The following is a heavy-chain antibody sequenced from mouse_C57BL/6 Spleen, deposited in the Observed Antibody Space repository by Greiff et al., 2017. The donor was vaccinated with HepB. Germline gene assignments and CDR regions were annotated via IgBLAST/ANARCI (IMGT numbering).Heavy chain of an antibody. CDR1: GYTFTDYN. Sequence: VQLQQSGPELVKPGASVKMSCKASGYTFTDYNMHWVKQSHGKSLEWIGYINPNNGGTSYNQKFKGKATLTVNKSSSTAYMELRSLTSEDSAVYYCARWGVLHWYFDVWGTGTTVTVSS. D-gene: IGHD1-1*01. V-gene: IGHV1-22*01. CDR2: INPNNGGT. J-gene: IGHJ1*03. CDR3: ARWGVLHWYFDV.